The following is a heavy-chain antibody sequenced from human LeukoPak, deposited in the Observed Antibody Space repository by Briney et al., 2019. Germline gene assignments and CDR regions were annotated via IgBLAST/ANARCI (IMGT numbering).Heavy chain of an antibody. D-gene: IGHD3-10*02. CDR3: AELGITMIGGV. CDR2: TSSSGSTI. J-gene: IGHJ6*04. V-gene: IGHV3-48*03. CDR1: GFTFSSYE. Sequence: GGSLRLSCAASGFTFSSYEMNWVRQAPGKGLEWVSYTSSSGSTIYYADSVKGRFTISRDNAKNSLYLQMNSLRAEDTAVYYYAELGITMIGGVWGKGTTVTISS.